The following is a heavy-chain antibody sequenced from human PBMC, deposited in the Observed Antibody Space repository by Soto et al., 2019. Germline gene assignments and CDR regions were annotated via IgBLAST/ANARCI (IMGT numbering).Heavy chain of an antibody. CDR3: VILSPYYYVSCGYDYDDAFAI. CDR2: MYNIGST. Sequence: PSETLSLTCTVSGGSISGYYWCWLRQPPGKGLEWIGYMYNIGSTNYNPSLRSRVTISVDTYKNQFSLKLSSVTAADTAVYYCVILSPYYYVSCGYDYDDAFAIWGQGTFDTVSS. V-gene: IGHV4-59*08. J-gene: IGHJ3*02. D-gene: IGHD3-22*01. CDR1: GGSISGYY.